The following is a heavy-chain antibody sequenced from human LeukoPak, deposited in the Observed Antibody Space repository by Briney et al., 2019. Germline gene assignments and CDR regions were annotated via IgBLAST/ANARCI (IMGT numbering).Heavy chain of an antibody. CDR1: GFTFSSYG. CDR2: ISYDGSNK. V-gene: IGHV3-30*03. CDR3: ARAELLGSGYMDY. J-gene: IGHJ4*02. D-gene: IGHD3-22*01. Sequence: GGSLRLSCAASGFTFSSYGMHWVRQAPGKGLEWVAVISYDGSNKYYADSVKGRFTISRDNSKNTLYLQMNSLRAEDTAVYYCARAELLGSGYMDYWGQGTLVTVSS.